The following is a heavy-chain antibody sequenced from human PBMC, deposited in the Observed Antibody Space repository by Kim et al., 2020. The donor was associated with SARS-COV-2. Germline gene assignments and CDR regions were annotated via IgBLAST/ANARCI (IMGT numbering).Heavy chain of an antibody. Sequence: RFTISRDNSKNTLYLQMNSLRAEDTAVYYCAKGTIVVVPAAVYSNAYFDYWGQGTLVTVSS. J-gene: IGHJ4*02. D-gene: IGHD2-2*01. CDR3: AKGTIVVVPAAVYSNAYFDY. V-gene: IGHV3-23*01.